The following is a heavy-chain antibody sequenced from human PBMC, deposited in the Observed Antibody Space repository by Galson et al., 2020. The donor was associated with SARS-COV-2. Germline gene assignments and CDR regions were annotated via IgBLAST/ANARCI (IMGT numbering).Heavy chain of an antibody. V-gene: IGHV3-33*01. CDR1: GFTFSSYG. J-gene: IGHJ4*02. Sequence: GGSLRLSCAASGFTFSSYGMHWVRQAPGKGLEWVAVIWYDGSNKYYADSVKGRFTISRDNSKNTLYLQMNSLRAEDTAVYYCARGYGEEEGLHFDYGGQGTLVTVSS. D-gene: IGHD3-10*01. CDR3: ARGYGEEEGLHFDY. CDR2: IWYDGSNK.